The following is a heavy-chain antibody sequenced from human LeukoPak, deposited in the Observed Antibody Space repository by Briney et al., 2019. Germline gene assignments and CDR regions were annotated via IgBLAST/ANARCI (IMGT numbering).Heavy chain of an antibody. CDR1: GYTFTGYY. J-gene: IGHJ4*02. CDR2: INPNSGGT. CDR3: ARGGGESSGWPYYFDY. Sequence: ASVKVSCKASGYTFTGYYMHWVRQAPGQGLEWMGWINPNSGGTNYAQKFQGWVTMTRDTSISTAYMELSRLRSDGTAVYYCARGGGESSGWPYYFDYWGQGTLVTVSS. D-gene: IGHD6-19*01. V-gene: IGHV1-2*04.